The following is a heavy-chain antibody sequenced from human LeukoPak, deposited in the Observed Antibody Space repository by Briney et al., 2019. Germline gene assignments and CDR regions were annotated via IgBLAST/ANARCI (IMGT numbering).Heavy chain of an antibody. CDR3: ARVLGDIVATIVY. Sequence: ASVKVSCKASGYTFTGYYMHWVRQAPGQGLEWMGWINPNSGGTNYAQKFQGRVTMTRDTSISTAYMELSRLRSGDTAVYYCARVLGDIVATIVYWGQGTLVTVSS. V-gene: IGHV1-2*02. J-gene: IGHJ4*02. D-gene: IGHD5-12*01. CDR2: INPNSGGT. CDR1: GYTFTGYY.